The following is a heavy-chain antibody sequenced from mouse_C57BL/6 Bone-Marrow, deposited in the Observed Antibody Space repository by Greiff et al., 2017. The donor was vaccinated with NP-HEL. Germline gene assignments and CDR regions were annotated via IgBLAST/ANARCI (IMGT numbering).Heavy chain of an antibody. CDR1: GFSLTSYG. J-gene: IGHJ1*03. CDR3: AKKGDFSTVPHWYFDV. V-gene: IGHV2-5*01. D-gene: IGHD1-1*01. CDR2: IWRGGST. Sequence: QVQLQQSGPGLVQPSQSLSITCTVSGFSLTSYGVHWVRQSPGKGLEWLGVIWRGGSTDYNAAFMSRLSITKDNSKSQVFFKMNSLQADDTAIYYCAKKGDFSTVPHWYFDVWGTGTTVTVSS.